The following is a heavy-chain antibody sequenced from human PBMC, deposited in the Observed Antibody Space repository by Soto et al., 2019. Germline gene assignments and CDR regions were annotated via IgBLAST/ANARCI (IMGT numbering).Heavy chain of an antibody. CDR2: INPNSGGT. D-gene: IGHD3-22*01. CDR3: ARALSSITMIVVVIPGGVFD. J-gene: IGHJ2*01. V-gene: IGHV1-2*02. CDR1: GYTFTGYY. Sequence: SSVKVSCKTSGYTFTGYYMHWVRQAPGQGLEWMGWINPNSGGTNYAQKFQGRVSMTRDTSISTAYMELSRLRSDDTAVYYCARALSSITMIVVVIPGGVFD.